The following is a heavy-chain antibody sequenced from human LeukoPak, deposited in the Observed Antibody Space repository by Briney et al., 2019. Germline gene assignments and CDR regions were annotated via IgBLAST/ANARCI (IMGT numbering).Heavy chain of an antibody. V-gene: IGHV4-39*07. CDR3: ASVRGYSSGWYASGFDP. CDR2: IYYTGST. J-gene: IGHJ5*02. D-gene: IGHD6-19*01. Sequence: SETLSLTCTVSGGSITSSSYYWGWIRQPPGKGPEWIGSIYYTGSTNYNPSLKSRVTISLDTSKNQFSLKLTSVTAADTAVYYCASVRGYSSGWYASGFDPWGQGTPVTVSS. CDR1: GGSITSSSYY.